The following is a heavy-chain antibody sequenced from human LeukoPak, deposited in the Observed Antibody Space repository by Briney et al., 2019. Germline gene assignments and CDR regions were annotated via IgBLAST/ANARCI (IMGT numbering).Heavy chain of an antibody. D-gene: IGHD2-2*01. CDR1: GYTFTGYY. CDR2: INPNSGGT. V-gene: IGHV1-2*02. Sequence: GASVKVSCKASGYTFTGYYMHWVRQAPGQGLEWMGWINPNSGGTNYAQKFQGRVTMTRDTSISTAYMELSRLRSDDTAVYYCARDDGVYCSSTSCSQVGTWGQGTLVTVSS. J-gene: IGHJ5*02. CDR3: ARDDGVYCSSTSCSQVGT.